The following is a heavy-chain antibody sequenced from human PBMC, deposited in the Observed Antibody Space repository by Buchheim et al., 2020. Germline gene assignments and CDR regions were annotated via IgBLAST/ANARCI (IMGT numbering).Heavy chain of an antibody. Sequence: EVQMVESGGGFVEPGGSLRLSCAAAGFAFDKVWMHWVRQAPGKGLECVGRVKTRAEGETTDYAAPVTGRFTISRDDSRNTFYLQMNSLKTEDSAVYYCATGFEQYFAYWGQGTL. D-gene: IGHD1/OR15-1a*01. CDR1: GFAFDKVW. CDR3: ATGFEQYFAY. V-gene: IGHV3-15*07. CDR2: VKTRAEGETT. J-gene: IGHJ4*02.